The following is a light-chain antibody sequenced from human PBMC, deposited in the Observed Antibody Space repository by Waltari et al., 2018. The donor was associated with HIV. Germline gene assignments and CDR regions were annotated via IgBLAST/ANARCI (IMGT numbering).Light chain of an antibody. CDR1: QSVSNY. CDR2: GAS. V-gene: IGKV3-11*01. Sequence: EIVLTQSPATMSLSPGERATLSCRASQSVSNYLAWYQQNPGQPPRLLIYGASSRATGIPARFSGSGSGTDFTLTISSLEPGDFGVYYCQQRSNWPITFGQGTRLEIE. CDR3: QQRSNWPIT. J-gene: IGKJ5*01.